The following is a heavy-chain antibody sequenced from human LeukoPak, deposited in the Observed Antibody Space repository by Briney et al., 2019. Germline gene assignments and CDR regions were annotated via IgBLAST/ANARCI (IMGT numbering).Heavy chain of an antibody. V-gene: IGHV3-23*01. J-gene: IGHJ4*02. CDR3: AKWGGYVWGSRVPDYFDY. CDR1: GFTFSSHA. Sequence: PGGSLRLSCAASGFTFSSHAMSWVRQAPGKGLEWVSAISGSGGGTYYADSVKGRFTISRDNSKNTLYLQMNRLRAEDTAVYYCAKWGGYVWGSRVPDYFDYWGQGTLVTVSS. CDR2: ISGSGGGT. D-gene: IGHD3-16*01.